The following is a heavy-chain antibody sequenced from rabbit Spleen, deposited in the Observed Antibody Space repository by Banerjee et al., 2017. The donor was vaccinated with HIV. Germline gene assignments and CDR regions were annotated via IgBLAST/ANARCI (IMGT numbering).Heavy chain of an antibody. Sequence: QEQLKESGGGLVQPGGSLKLSCKAFGFTISGYWMNWVRQAPGKGLEWIGSIYTATTASYYANWAKGRLTISKSSSTTVTLQMTSLTAADTATYFCSSDINGDGTFSLWGQGTLVTVS. CDR1: GFTISGYW. D-gene: IGHD2-1*01. CDR2: IYTATTAS. V-gene: IGHV1S45*01. CDR3: SSDINGDGTFSL. J-gene: IGHJ4*01.